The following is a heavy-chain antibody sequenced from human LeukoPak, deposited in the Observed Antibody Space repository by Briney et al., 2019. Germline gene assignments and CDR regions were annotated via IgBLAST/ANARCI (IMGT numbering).Heavy chain of an antibody. Sequence: GGSLRLSCAASGFTFDDYAMHWVRQAPGKGLEWVSGISWNSGSIGYADSVKGRFTISRGNAKNSLYLQMNSLRAEDTALYYCAKGNYDFWSGYQDYWGQGTLVTVSS. CDR3: AKGNYDFWSGYQDY. V-gene: IGHV3-9*01. CDR1: GFTFDDYA. D-gene: IGHD3-3*01. CDR2: ISWNSGSI. J-gene: IGHJ4*02.